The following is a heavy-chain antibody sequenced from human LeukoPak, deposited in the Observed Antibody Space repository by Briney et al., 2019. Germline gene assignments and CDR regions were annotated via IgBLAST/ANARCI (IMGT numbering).Heavy chain of an antibody. V-gene: IGHV4-39*07. CDR3: ARDKTFEVVNYFDY. Sequence: KPSENLSFTCTVAGGSISSGSYYWGWIRQPPGKGLEWIGSIYYSGSTYYNPSLESRITVSLDTSKNQFSLKLRFVTAADTAVYYCARDKTFEVVNYFDYWGQGTLVTVSS. J-gene: IGHJ4*02. CDR1: GGSISSGSYY. D-gene: IGHD3-3*01. CDR2: IYYSGST.